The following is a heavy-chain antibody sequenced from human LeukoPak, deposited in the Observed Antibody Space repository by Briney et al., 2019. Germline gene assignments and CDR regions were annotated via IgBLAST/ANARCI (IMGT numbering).Heavy chain of an antibody. V-gene: IGHV1-2*02. CDR1: GYTFTGYY. CDR3: ARDWRIGYCSGGSCSGMDV. J-gene: IGHJ6*02. Sequence: GVSVKVSCKASGYTFTGYYMHWVRQAPGQGLEWMGWINPNSGGTNYAQKFQGRVTMTRDTSISTAYMELSRLRSDDTAVYYCARDWRIGYCSGGSCSGMDVWGQGTTVTVSS. D-gene: IGHD2-15*01. CDR2: INPNSGGT.